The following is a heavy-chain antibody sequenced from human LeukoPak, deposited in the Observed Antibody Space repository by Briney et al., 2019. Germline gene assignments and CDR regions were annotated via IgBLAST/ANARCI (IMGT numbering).Heavy chain of an antibody. D-gene: IGHD1/OR15-1a*01. Sequence: TGGSLRLSCAASGFTFSSYAMIWVRQAPGKGLEWVSAISGSGSYTYYADSVKGRFTISRDNSKNTLYLQMNSLRTEDTAVYYCGRIAINANNGMDVWGQGTTVTVSS. CDR3: GRIAINANNGMDV. V-gene: IGHV3-23*01. CDR2: ISGSGSYT. J-gene: IGHJ6*02. CDR1: GFTFSSYA.